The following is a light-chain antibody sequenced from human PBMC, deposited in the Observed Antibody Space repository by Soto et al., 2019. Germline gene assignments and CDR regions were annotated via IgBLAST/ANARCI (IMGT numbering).Light chain of an antibody. CDR1: SSDVGNYDY. CDR3: TSYTPSSTYV. CDR2: AVS. Sequence: QSVLTQPASVSGSPGQSITISCTGTSSDVGNYDYVSWYQQYPGKAPKLMIYAVSRRPSGVSNRFSGSKSGNTASLTISGLQAEDEAVYYCTSYTPSSTYVFGTGTKVTVL. J-gene: IGLJ1*01. V-gene: IGLV2-14*03.